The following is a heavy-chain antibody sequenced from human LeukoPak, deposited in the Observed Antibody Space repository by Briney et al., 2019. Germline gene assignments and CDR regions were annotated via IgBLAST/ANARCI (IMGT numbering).Heavy chain of an antibody. CDR1: GFTFSSYS. D-gene: IGHD4-17*01. Sequence: GGSLRLSCAASGFTFSSYSMSWVRQAPGKGLEWVGRIKSKTDGETTDYAAPVKGRFTISRDDSTNTLFLHMSSLKIEDTAVYYCSTDPGDYEIYWGQGTLVTVSS. CDR3: STDPGDYEIY. CDR2: IKSKTDGETT. V-gene: IGHV3-15*01. J-gene: IGHJ4*02.